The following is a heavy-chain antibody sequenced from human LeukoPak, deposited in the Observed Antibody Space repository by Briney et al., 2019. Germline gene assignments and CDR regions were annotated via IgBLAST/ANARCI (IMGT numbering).Heavy chain of an antibody. D-gene: IGHD3-22*01. V-gene: IGHV3-74*01. CDR1: GFTFSSYW. J-gene: IGHJ4*02. Sequence: GGSLRLSCAASGFTFSSYWMHWVRQAPGKGLVWVSRINSDGSSTSYADSVKGRFTISRDNAKNTLYLQMNSLRAEDTAVYYCVPEGGYYDSSGYRGWGQGTLVTVSS. CDR3: VPEGGYYDSSGYRG. CDR2: INSDGSST.